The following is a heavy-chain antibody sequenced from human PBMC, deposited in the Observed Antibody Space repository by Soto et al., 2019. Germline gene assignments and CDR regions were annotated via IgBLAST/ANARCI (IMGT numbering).Heavy chain of an antibody. J-gene: IGHJ6*03. Sequence: EVQLVESGGGLVQPGGSLRLSCAASGFTVSSNYMSWVRQAPGKGLEWVSVIYSGGSTYYADSVKGRFTISRDNSKNTLYLQMNSLRAEDTAVYYCARDEKYCSGGSCYYYYYMDVWGKGTTVTVSS. CDR2: IYSGGST. D-gene: IGHD2-15*01. V-gene: IGHV3-66*01. CDR3: ARDEKYCSGGSCYYYYYMDV. CDR1: GFTVSSNY.